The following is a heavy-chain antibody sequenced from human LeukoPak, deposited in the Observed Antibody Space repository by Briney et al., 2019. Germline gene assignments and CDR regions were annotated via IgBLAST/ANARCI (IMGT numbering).Heavy chain of an antibody. CDR1: GGTFSSYA. CDR2: IIPIFGTA. CDR3: ARVLSVGNYYDSSSYYGDAFDI. J-gene: IGHJ3*02. Sequence: GSSVKVSCKASGGTFSSYAISWVRQAPGQGLEWMGGIIPIFGTANYAQKFQGRVTITTDESTSTAYMELSSLRSEDTAVYYCARVLSVGNYYDSSSYYGDAFDIWGQGTMVTVSS. V-gene: IGHV1-69*05. D-gene: IGHD3-22*01.